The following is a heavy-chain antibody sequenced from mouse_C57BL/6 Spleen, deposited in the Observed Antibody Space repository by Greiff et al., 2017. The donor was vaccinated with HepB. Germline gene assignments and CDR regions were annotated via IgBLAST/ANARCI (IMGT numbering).Heavy chain of an antibody. J-gene: IGHJ1*03. CDR2: ISDGGSYT. D-gene: IGHD1-1*01. V-gene: IGHV5-4*03. CDR1: GFTFSSYA. CDR3: ARAHYYGSSPYWYFDV. Sequence: EVKLVESGGGLVKPGGSLKLSCAASGFTFSSYAMSWVRQTPEKRLEWVATISDGGSYTYYPDNVKGRFTISRDNAKNNLYLQMSHLKSEDTAMYYCARAHYYGSSPYWYFDVWGTGTTVTVSS.